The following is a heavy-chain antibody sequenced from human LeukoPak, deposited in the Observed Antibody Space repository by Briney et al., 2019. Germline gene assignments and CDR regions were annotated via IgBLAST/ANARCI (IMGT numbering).Heavy chain of an antibody. J-gene: IGHJ4*02. CDR1: GYSISSGYY. CDR2: IYYSGST. Sequence: SETLSLTCAVSGYSISSGYYWGWIRQPPGKGLEWIGYIYYSGSTNYNPSLKSRVTISVDTSKNQFSLKLSSVTAADTAVYYCARLIELREFFDYWGQGTLVTVSS. CDR3: ARLIELREFFDY. D-gene: IGHD5-18*01. V-gene: IGHV4-61*01.